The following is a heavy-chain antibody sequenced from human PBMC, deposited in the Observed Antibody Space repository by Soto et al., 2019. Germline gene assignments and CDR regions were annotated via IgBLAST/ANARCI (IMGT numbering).Heavy chain of an antibody. J-gene: IGHJ6*02. Sequence: PSETLSLTCAVSGDSISSSNWWTWVRQPPGKGLELFVDSDHAGSTNYTESVKNRVTISVDKSKNQFSLKLTSVSAADTAVYYCVRHSATGLSYYFDMDGWGQGTMVTVSS. CDR3: VRHSATGLSYYFDMDG. CDR1: GDSISSSNW. D-gene: IGHD3-16*02. CDR2: SDHAGST. V-gene: IGHV4-4*02.